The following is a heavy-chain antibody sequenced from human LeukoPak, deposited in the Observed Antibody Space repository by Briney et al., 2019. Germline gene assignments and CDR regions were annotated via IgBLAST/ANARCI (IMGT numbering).Heavy chain of an antibody. J-gene: IGHJ4*02. Sequence: GGSLRLSCAASGFTFSTYWMSWVRQAPGKRLEWVANIKQDGSDIYYVDSVKGRFTISRDNAKNSLYLQMNSLRAEDTAVYYCAREVESGSYGWGQGTLVTVSS. CDR2: IKQDGSDI. V-gene: IGHV3-7*01. D-gene: IGHD1-26*01. CDR1: GFTFSTYW. CDR3: AREVESGSYG.